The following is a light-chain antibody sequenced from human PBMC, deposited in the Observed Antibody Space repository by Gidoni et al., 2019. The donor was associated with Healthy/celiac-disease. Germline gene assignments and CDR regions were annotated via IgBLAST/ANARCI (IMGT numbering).Light chain of an antibody. V-gene: IGKV1-39*01. J-gene: IGKJ5*01. CDR1: QSISSY. CDR2: AAS. Sequence: DIQMTQSPSSLSASEGDRVTITCRASQSISSYLNWYQQKPGKAPKLLIYAASSLQSGVPSRFSGSGSGTDFTLTISSLQPEDFATYYCQQSYSTLITLGQGTRLEIK. CDR3: QQSYSTLIT.